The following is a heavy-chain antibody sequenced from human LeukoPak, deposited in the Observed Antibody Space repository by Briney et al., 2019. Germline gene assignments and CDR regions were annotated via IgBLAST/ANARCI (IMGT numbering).Heavy chain of an antibody. CDR3: ARDLIPNTGSSNY. Sequence: GGSLRLSCAASGFTFSSYSMNWVRQAPGKGLEWVSSISSSSSYIYYADSVKGRFTISGDNAKNSLYLQMNSLRAEDTAVYYCARDLIPNTGSSNYWGQGTLVTVSS. CDR2: ISSSSSYI. D-gene: IGHD6-13*01. V-gene: IGHV3-21*01. CDR1: GFTFSSYS. J-gene: IGHJ4*02.